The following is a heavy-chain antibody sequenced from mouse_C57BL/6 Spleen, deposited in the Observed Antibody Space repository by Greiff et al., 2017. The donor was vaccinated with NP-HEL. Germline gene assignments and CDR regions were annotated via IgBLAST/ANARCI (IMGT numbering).Heavy chain of an antibody. CDR1: GYTFTDYY. Sequence: EVQLQQSGPELVKPGASVKISCKASGYTFTDYYMNWVKQSHGKSLEWIGDINPNNGGTSYNQKFKGKATLTVDKSSSTAYMELRSLTSEDSAVYDCARSGSFYAMDYWGQGTSVTVSS. CDR2: INPNNGGT. J-gene: IGHJ4*01. CDR3: ARSGSFYAMDY. V-gene: IGHV1-26*01. D-gene: IGHD3-1*01.